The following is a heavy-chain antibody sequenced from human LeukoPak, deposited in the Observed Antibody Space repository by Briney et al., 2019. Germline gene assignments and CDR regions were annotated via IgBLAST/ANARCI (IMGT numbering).Heavy chain of an antibody. D-gene: IGHD4-11*01. CDR3: GRHDYSNPLDY. V-gene: IGHV4-38-2*02. Sequence: SETLSLTCTVSGGSISSYYWGWIRQPPGKGLEWIGSIYHSGSTYYNPSLKSRVTISVDTSKNQFSLKLSSVTAADTAVYYCGRHDYSNPLDYWGQGTLVTVSS. CDR1: GGSISSYY. J-gene: IGHJ4*02. CDR2: IYHSGST.